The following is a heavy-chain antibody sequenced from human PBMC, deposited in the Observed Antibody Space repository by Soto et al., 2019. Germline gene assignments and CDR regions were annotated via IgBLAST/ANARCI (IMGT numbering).Heavy chain of an antibody. J-gene: IGHJ4*02. CDR3: AKGGYTFAYE. CDR2: ISPSASDT. CDR1: GFSFNTFS. Sequence: GGSLRLFCAASGFSFNTFSMAWVRQPPGKGLEWVSAISPSASDTLYADSVKGRFTISRDNSQNTLFLQMTSLRADDTAVYYCAKGGYTFAYEWGQGALVTVSS. D-gene: IGHD5-18*01. V-gene: IGHV3-23*01.